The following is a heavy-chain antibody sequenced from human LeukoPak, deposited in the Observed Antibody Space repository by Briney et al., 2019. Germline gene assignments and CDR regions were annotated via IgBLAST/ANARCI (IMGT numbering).Heavy chain of an antibody. Sequence: GESLKISCKGSGYSFTSYWIGWVRQMPGKGLEWMGIIHPADSDTKYSPSFHGQITISVDKSINTAYLQWISLKASDTAMYYCARSPQFYGSGKGMDVWGQGTTVTVSS. D-gene: IGHD3-10*01. V-gene: IGHV5-51*01. CDR2: IHPADSDT. CDR1: GYSFTSYW. J-gene: IGHJ6*02. CDR3: ARSPQFYGSGKGMDV.